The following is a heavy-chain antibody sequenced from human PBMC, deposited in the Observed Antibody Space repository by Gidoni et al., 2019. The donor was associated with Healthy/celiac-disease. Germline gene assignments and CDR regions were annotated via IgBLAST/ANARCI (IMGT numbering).Heavy chain of an antibody. V-gene: IGHV1-2*02. D-gene: IGHD3-10*01. J-gene: IGHJ6*02. Sequence: TGYYMHWVRQAPGQGLEWMGWINPNSGGTNYAQKFQGRVTMTRDTSISTAYMELSRLRSDDTAVYYCARVSGVGDGYNLYYYYYGMDVWGQGTTVTVSS. CDR2: INPNSGGT. CDR1: TGYY. CDR3: ARVSGVGDGYNLYYYYYGMDV.